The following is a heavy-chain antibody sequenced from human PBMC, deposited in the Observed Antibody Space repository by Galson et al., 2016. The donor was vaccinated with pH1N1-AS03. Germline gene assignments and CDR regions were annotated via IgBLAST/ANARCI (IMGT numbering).Heavy chain of an antibody. Sequence: SLRLSCAASGFTFRSYGMHWVRQTPGKGLQWVANIDQDGSEKYYMDSVEGRFTISRDNAKNSLSLQMNSLRSEDTAVYYCTSGMVELDYWGQGTLVTVSS. CDR2: IDQDGSEK. CDR3: TSGMVELDY. V-gene: IGHV3-7*01. CDR1: GFTFRSYG. D-gene: IGHD3-10*01. J-gene: IGHJ4*02.